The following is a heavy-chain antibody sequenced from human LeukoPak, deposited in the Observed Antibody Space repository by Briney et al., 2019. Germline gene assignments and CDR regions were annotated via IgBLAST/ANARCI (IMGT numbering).Heavy chain of an antibody. J-gene: IGHJ4*02. CDR1: GFTFRHYA. CDR3: VRARAGGLDY. Sequence: PERSLRLSCAASGFTFRHYAVHWVRQAPGRGLEWVAVLSFDGAHKYYAESVKGRFTISRDNSNNTLFLQMDSLRIEDTALYHCVRARAGGLDYWGQGTLVTVSS. V-gene: IGHV3-30*04. D-gene: IGHD3-16*01. CDR2: LSFDGAHK.